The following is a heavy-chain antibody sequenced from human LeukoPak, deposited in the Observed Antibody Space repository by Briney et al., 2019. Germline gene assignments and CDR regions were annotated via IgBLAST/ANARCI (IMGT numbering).Heavy chain of an antibody. CDR1: GFTFSSYS. V-gene: IGHV3-21*01. Sequence: GSLRLSCAASGFTFSSYSMNWVRQAPGKGLEWVSSISSSSSYIYYADSVKGRFTISRDNAKNSLYLQMNSLRAEDTAVCYCARDLVVVPAAPLDYWGQGTLVTVSS. CDR2: ISSSSSYI. D-gene: IGHD2-2*01. J-gene: IGHJ4*02. CDR3: ARDLVVVPAAPLDY.